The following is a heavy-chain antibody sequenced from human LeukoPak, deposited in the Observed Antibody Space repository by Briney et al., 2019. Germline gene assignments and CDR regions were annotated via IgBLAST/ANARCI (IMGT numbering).Heavy chain of an antibody. CDR1: GFTFSSYG. Sequence: GGSLRLSCAASGFTFSSYGMYWVRQAPGKGLEWVSAISGSGGSTYYADSVRGRFTISRDDSKNTLYLQMNSLRAEDTAVYYCAKVVVVVPAAILRADAFDIWGQGTMVTVSS. CDR2: ISGSGGST. CDR3: AKVVVVVPAAILRADAFDI. V-gene: IGHV3-23*01. J-gene: IGHJ3*02. D-gene: IGHD2-2*02.